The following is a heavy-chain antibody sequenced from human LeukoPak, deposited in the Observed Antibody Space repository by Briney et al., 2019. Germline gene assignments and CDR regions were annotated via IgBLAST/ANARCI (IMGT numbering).Heavy chain of an antibody. D-gene: IGHD3-10*01. CDR2: ISAYNGNT. Sequence: ASVKVSCKASGYTFISYGISWVRQAPGQGLEWMGWISAYNGNTNYAQKLQGRVTMTTDTSTSTAYMELRSLRSDDTAVYYCARASWPYGLGSAWELRYYFDYWGQGTLVTVSS. V-gene: IGHV1-18*01. CDR1: GYTFISYG. CDR3: ARASWPYGLGSAWELRYYFDY. J-gene: IGHJ4*02.